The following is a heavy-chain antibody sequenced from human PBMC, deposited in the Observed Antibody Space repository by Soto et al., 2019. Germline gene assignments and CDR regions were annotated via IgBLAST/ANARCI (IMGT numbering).Heavy chain of an antibody. CDR2: ISANGGNT. J-gene: IGHJ4*02. V-gene: IGHV3-23*01. CDR1: GFTFSDYA. Sequence: EVQLLESGGVLEQPGGSQRLSCVASGFTFSDYAMNWVRQAPGRGLEWVSSISANGGNTYYADSVKGRFTISRDNSKNTVYLQMNSLRAEDTAVYYCAKDPTMVVAGIDYWGQGTLVTVSS. CDR3: AKDPTMVVAGIDY. D-gene: IGHD2-21*02.